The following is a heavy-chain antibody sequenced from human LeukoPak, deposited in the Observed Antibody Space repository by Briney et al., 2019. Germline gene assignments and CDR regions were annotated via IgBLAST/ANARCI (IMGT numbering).Heavy chain of an antibody. V-gene: IGHV3-23*01. J-gene: IGHJ4*02. CDR1: GFTLSSYA. D-gene: IGHD6-13*01. CDR2: TSSSDSGK. Sequence: PGGSLRLSCVVSGFTLSSYAMSWVRQAPGKGLEWVAATSSSDSGKYHADSVRGRFTISRDNSKNTVYLQMNSLRAEDTAVYYCARDVGKGSSWENFDYWGQGTLVTVSS. CDR3: ARDVGKGSSWENFDY.